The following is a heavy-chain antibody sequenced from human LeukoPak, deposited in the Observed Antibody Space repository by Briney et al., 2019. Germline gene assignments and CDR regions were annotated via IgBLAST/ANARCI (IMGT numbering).Heavy chain of an antibody. CDR2: IYYSGST. V-gene: IGHV4-59*08. Sequence: PSETLSLTCTVSGGSISSYYWSWIRQPPGKGPEWIGYIYYSGSTNYNPSLKSRVTISVDTSKNQFSLKLSSVTAADTAVYYCARRMTWRGPANYYYYGMDVWGQGTTVTVSS. J-gene: IGHJ6*02. D-gene: IGHD2-15*01. CDR1: GGSISSYY. CDR3: ARRMTWRGPANYYYYGMDV.